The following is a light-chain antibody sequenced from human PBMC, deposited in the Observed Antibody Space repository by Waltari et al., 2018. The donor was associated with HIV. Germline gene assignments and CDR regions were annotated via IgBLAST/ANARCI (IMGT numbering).Light chain of an antibody. V-gene: IGKV3-11*01. CDR2: DAS. J-gene: IGKJ1*01. Sequence: EIVLTQSPVTLSLSTGERATLSCRASQSVNSYLAWYHQKPGQAPRLLIYDASNRASGIPARFSGSGSGTDFALTISGLEPEDFAVYYCQQRNTWPWTFGQGTKVEIK. CDR1: QSVNSY. CDR3: QQRNTWPWT.